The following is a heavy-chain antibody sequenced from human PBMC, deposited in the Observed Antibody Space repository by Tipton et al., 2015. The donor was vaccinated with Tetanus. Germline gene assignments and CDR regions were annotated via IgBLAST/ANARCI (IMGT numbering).Heavy chain of an antibody. CDR2: IFPMYGTA. CDR3: AKEGPTLYSGRGIDY. D-gene: IGHD4-11*01. CDR1: GGTFRTYA. Sequence: QSGAEVKKPGSSARVSCKTSGGTFRTYAISWVRQAPGQGPEWMGGIFPMYGTANYAPKFQGRVTITADESTGTAYMELSSLSTEDTAVYYCAKEGPTLYSGRGIDYWGQGTLVTVSS. V-gene: IGHV1-69*01. J-gene: IGHJ4*02.